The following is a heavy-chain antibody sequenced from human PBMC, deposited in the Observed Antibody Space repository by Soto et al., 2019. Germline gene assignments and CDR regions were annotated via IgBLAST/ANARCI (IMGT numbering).Heavy chain of an antibody. J-gene: IGHJ4*02. V-gene: IGHV3-48*03. CDR3: ARHYGDYLDY. Sequence: GSLRLSCAASGFTFSSYEMNWVRQAPGKGLEWVSYISSSGSTIYYADSVKGRFTISRDNAKNSLYLQMNSLRAEDTAVYYCARHYGDYLDYWGQGTLVTVSS. CDR1: GFTFSSYE. D-gene: IGHD4-17*01. CDR2: ISSSGSTI.